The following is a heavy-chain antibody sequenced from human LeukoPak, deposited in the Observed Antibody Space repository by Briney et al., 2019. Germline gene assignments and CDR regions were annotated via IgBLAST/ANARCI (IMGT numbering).Heavy chain of an antibody. Sequence: GGSLRLSCAASGFTFSSYAMSWVRQAPGKGLEWVSAISGSGGSTYYADSVKGRFTISRDNSKNTLYLQMNSLRAEDTAVYYCAKRARGLHKRRDFDWLLYDYWGQGTLVTVSS. CDR2: ISGSGGST. CDR3: AKRARGLHKRRDFDWLLYDY. J-gene: IGHJ4*02. CDR1: GFTFSSYA. V-gene: IGHV3-23*01. D-gene: IGHD3-9*01.